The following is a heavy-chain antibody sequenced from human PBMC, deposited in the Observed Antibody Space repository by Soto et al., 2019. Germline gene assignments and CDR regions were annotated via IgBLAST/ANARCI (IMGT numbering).Heavy chain of an antibody. CDR1: GYTFTSYG. CDR3: ARDRGYCSGGSCYARGYFDY. J-gene: IGHJ4*02. D-gene: IGHD2-15*01. CDR2: ISAYNGNT. Sequence: QVQLVQSGAEVKKPGASVKVSCKASGYTFTSYGISWVRQAPGQGLEWMGWISAYNGNTNYAQKLQGRVTMTTDTSTSTAYMELRSLRADDTAVYYCARDRGYCSGGSCYARGYFDYWGQGTLVTVSS. V-gene: IGHV1-18*01.